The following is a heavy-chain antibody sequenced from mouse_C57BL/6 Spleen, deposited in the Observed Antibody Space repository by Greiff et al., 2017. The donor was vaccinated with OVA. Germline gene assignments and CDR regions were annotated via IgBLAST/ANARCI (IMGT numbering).Heavy chain of an antibody. D-gene: IGHD4-1*01. V-gene: IGHV1-15*01. Sequence: QVHVKQSGAELVRPGASVTLSCKASVYTFTDYEMHWVKQTPVHGLEWIGAIDPETGGTAYNQKFKGKAILTADKSSSTAYMELRSLTSEDSAVYYCTRRTGPFAYWGQGTLVTVSA. CDR2: IDPETGGT. CDR3: TRRTGPFAY. CDR1: VYTFTDYE. J-gene: IGHJ3*01.